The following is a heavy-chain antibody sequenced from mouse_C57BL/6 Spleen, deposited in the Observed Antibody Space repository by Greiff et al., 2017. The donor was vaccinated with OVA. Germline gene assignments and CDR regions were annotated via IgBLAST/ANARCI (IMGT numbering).Heavy chain of an antibody. CDR1: GFNIKNTY. D-gene: IGHD1-1*01. CDR3: ARRITTVVADDMDY. V-gene: IGHV14-3*01. CDR2: LDPANGNT. Sequence: VQLQQSVAELVRPGASVKLSCTASGFNIKNTYMHWVKQRPEQGLEWIVRLDPANGNTKYAPKFQGKATITADTSSNTANLQLSSLTSEDTAIYYCARRITTVVADDMDYRGQGTSVTVSS. J-gene: IGHJ4*01.